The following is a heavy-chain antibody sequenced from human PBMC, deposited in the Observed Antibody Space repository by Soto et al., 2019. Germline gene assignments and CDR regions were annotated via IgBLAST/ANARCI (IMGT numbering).Heavy chain of an antibody. CDR2: IIPILGIA. Sequence: QVQLVQSGAEVKKPGSSVKVSCKASGGTFSSYTISWVRQAPGQGLEWMGRIIPILGIANYAQKFQGRVTXXADKSTWTANMDLSSLRAEETAQYYWATIWNAAGYWGQRTLVTVSS. V-gene: IGHV1-69*02. CDR3: ATIWNAAGY. J-gene: IGHJ4*02. D-gene: IGHD1-1*01. CDR1: GGTFSSYT.